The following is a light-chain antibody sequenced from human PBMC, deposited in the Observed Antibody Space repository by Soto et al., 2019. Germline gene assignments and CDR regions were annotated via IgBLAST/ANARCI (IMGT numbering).Light chain of an antibody. CDR3: SSYTSSSTRV. J-gene: IGLJ1*01. CDR2: DVS. Sequence: QSALTQPASVSGSPGQPITISCTGTSSDVGGYDYVSWYQQHPGKAPKPMIYDVSNRPSGVSNRFSGSKSGNTASLTISGLQAEDEADYYCSSYTSSSTRVFGTGTKVTVL. CDR1: SSDVGGYDY. V-gene: IGLV2-14*01.